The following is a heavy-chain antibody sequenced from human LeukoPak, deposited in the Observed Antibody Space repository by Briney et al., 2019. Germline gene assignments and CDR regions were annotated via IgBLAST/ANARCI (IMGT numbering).Heavy chain of an antibody. CDR1: GFTFTSYA. J-gene: IGHJ4*02. D-gene: IGHD5-24*01. Sequence: GGSLRLSCAASGFTFTSYAMSWVRQAPGKGLEWVANIKQDGSKKSYVDSVKGRFTISRDNAKNSLYLQMNSLRAEDTAIYYCTRVGYIDEGIDYWGQGTLVTVSS. V-gene: IGHV3-7*04. CDR2: IKQDGSKK. CDR3: TRVGYIDEGIDY.